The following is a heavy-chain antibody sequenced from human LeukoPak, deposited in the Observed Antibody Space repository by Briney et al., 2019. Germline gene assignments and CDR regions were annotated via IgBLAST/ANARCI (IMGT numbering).Heavy chain of an antibody. V-gene: IGHV1-18*01. CDR3: ARDHRSLGYCSSTSCRGYYGMDV. J-gene: IGHJ6*02. D-gene: IGHD2-2*01. Sequence: ASVKVSCKASGYTFTSYGISWVRQAPGQGLEWMGWISAYNGNTNYAQKLQGRVTMTTDTSTSTAYMELRSLRSDDTAVYYRARDHRSLGYCSSTSCRGYYGMDVWGQGTTVTVSS. CDR2: ISAYNGNT. CDR1: GYTFTSYG.